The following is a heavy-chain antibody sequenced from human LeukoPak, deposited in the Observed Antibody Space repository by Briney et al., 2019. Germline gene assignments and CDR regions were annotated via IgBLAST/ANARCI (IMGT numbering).Heavy chain of an antibody. CDR3: ARSVSGSSLRLGLY. CDR2: IYSSGIT. Sequence: SETLSLTCTVSGGSISSYYWSWIRLPPGKGLERIGYIYSSGITNYNPSLKSRVTISLDTSKNHFSLKLSSVTAADTAVYFCARSVSGSSLRLGLYWGQGALVTVSS. V-gene: IGHV4-59*01. J-gene: IGHJ4*02. D-gene: IGHD1-26*01. CDR1: GGSISSYY.